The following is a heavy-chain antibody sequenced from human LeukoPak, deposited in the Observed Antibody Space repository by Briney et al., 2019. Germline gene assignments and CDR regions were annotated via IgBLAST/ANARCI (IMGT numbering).Heavy chain of an antibody. V-gene: IGHV1-46*01. CDR2: INPSGGST. D-gene: IGHD4-11*01. Sequence: GASVKVSCKASGYTFTSYYMHWVRQAPGQGLEWMGIINPSGGSTSYAQKFQGRVTMTRDTSTSTVYMELSSLRSEDTAVYYCARKGHTVTTLGYYYYYMDVWGKGTTVTVSS. CDR3: ARKGHTVTTLGYYYYYMDV. J-gene: IGHJ6*03. CDR1: GYTFTSYY.